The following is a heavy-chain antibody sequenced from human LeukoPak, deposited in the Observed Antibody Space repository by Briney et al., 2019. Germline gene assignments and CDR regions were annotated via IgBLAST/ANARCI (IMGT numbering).Heavy chain of an antibody. CDR1: GYTFTSYD. CDR3: ARGRFLEWLPVDY. J-gene: IGHJ4*02. D-gene: IGHD3-3*01. Sequence: AASVKVSCKSSGYTFTSYDINWVRQATGQGLEWMGWMNPNSGNTGYAQKFQGRVTITRNTSVSTAYMELSSLRSEDTAVYYCARGRFLEWLPVDYWGQGTLVTVSS. CDR2: MNPNSGNT. V-gene: IGHV1-8*03.